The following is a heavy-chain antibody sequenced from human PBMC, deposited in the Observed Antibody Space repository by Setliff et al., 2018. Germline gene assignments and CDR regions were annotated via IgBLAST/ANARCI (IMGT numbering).Heavy chain of an antibody. CDR3: ARGPSPTVTPSRLIYFYHMDV. D-gene: IGHD4-17*01. V-gene: IGHV1-69*10. CDR2: IIPVLGMT. Sequence: SVKVSCKASGDPFNAYGVSWVRQAPGQGLEWMGAIIPVLGMTDYAQKFQGRLPITADQSTTTVYMELSSLRFDDTALYYCARGPSPTVTPSRLIYFYHMDVWGTGTTVTVSS. CDR1: GDPFNAYG. J-gene: IGHJ6*03.